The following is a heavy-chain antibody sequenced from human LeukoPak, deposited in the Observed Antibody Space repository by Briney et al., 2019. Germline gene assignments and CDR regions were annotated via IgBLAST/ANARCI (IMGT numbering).Heavy chain of an antibody. CDR3: ARAGGYCGRISCPYYFDY. Sequence: GASVKVSCKASGYTFTSYYMHWVRQAPGQGLEWMGLINPSGGSTSYAQKFQGRVTMTRNTSISTAYMELSSLRSEDTAVYYYARAGGYCGRISCPYYFDYWGQGSLVAVSS. D-gene: IGHD2-15*01. CDR2: INPSGGST. CDR1: GYTFTSYY. J-gene: IGHJ4*02. V-gene: IGHV1-46*01.